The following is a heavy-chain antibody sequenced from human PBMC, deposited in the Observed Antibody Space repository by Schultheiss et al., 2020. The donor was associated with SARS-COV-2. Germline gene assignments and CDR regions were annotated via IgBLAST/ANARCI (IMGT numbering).Heavy chain of an antibody. V-gene: IGHV4-59*08. CDR3: ASIAAAGTTSTVDY. CDR2: IYYSGST. CDR1: GGSISSYY. J-gene: IGHJ4*02. Sequence: SETLSLTCTVSGGSISSYYWGWIRQPPGKGLEWIGYIYYSGSTNYNPSLKSRVTISVDTSKNQFSLKLSSVTAADTAVYYCASIAAAGTTSTVDYWGQGTLVTVSS. D-gene: IGHD6-13*01.